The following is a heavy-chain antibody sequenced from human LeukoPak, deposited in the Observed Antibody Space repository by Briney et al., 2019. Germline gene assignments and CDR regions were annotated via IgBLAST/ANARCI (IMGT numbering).Heavy chain of an antibody. D-gene: IGHD5-18*01. J-gene: IGHJ4*02. V-gene: IGHV4-59*08. CDR3: ARHEAAMVPFDY. CDR1: GASTSDYY. Sequence: SSETLSLTCIIFGASTSDYYWSWIRQPPGKGLEWIGYIYYSGSTNYNPSLKSRVTISVDTSKNQFSLKLSSVTAADTAVYYCARHEAAMVPFDYWGQGTLVTVSS. CDR2: IYYSGST.